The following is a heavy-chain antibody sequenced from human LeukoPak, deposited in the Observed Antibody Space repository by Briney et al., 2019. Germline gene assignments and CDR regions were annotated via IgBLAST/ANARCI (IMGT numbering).Heavy chain of an antibody. CDR1: GFTFSSYW. V-gene: IGHV3-74*01. J-gene: IGHJ4*02. CDR2: INTDGSST. CDR3: AKDGTYYYDSSGYYPTGYFDY. Sequence: GGSLRLSCAASGFTFSSYWMHWVRQAPGKGLVWVSRINTDGSSTSYADSVKGRFTISRDNAKNTLYLQMNSLRAEDTAVYYCAKDGTYYYDSSGYYPTGYFDYWGQGTLVTVSS. D-gene: IGHD3-22*01.